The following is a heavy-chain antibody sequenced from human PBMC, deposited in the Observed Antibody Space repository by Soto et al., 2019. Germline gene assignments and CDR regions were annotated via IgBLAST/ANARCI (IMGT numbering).Heavy chain of an antibody. D-gene: IGHD3-10*01. CDR2: ISGSGGST. CDR3: AKAPECIKFRKVVGAPQEIRFGEETDY. Sequence: GGSLRLSCAASGFTFSSYAMSWVRQAPGKGLEWVSAISGSGGSTYYADSVKGRFTISRDNSKNTLYLQMNSLGAEDTAVYYCAKAPECIKFRKVVGAPQEIRFGEETDYWGQGTLVTVSS. J-gene: IGHJ4*02. V-gene: IGHV3-23*01. CDR1: GFTFSSYA.